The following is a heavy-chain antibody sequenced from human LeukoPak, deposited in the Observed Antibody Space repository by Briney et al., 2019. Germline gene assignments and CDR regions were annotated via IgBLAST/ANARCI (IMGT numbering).Heavy chain of an antibody. CDR3: ARRSEYSYSSGVNY. D-gene: IGHD6-6*01. Sequence: SETLSLTCAGQGGSFNGYYCIWIRQAPGKGLEWIGEINQSGNINYNPSLKSRVTMSVDTSKNQFSLNLISLTAADTAVYYCARRSEYSYSSGVNYWGQGTLVTVSS. J-gene: IGHJ4*02. CDR2: INQSGNI. CDR1: GGSFNGYY. V-gene: IGHV4-34*01.